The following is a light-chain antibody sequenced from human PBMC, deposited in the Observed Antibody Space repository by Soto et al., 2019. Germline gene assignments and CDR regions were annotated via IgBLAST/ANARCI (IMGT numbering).Light chain of an antibody. J-gene: IGKJ5*01. CDR1: QDISDS. CDR2: AAS. CDR3: QQLKSYPIT. Sequence: DIQLTQSPSFLSASVGDRVTLTCRASQDISDSLAWYQQRPGKAPKLLIYAASTLQSGVPSRFSGSGSGTEFTLTISSLQPEDFATYYCQQLKSYPITFGQGTRLEIK. V-gene: IGKV1-9*01.